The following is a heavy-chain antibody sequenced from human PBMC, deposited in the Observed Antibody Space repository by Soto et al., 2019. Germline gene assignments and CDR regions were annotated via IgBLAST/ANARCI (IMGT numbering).Heavy chain of an antibody. CDR2: ISAYSGNT. Sequence: GASVKVSCKTSDYMFISLVRQAPGQGLEWMGWISAYSGNTKYSHNFQDRVTLTTDTSTNTAYMELRSLRSDDTAIYYCAVDSSGSAADYYYYYGLDVWGQGTTVTVSS. V-gene: IGHV1-18*01. J-gene: IGHJ6*02. CDR1: DYMF. CDR3: AVDSSGSAADYYYYYGLDV. D-gene: IGHD3-22*01.